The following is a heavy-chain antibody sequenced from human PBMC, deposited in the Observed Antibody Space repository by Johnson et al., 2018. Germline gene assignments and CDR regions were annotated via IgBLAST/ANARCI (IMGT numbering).Heavy chain of an antibody. D-gene: IGHD3-16*01. J-gene: IGHJ3*01. V-gene: IGHV4-61*02. CDR1: GGSINSGSFY. CDR3: AREWVRGQLRGAFDL. CDR2: IYTSGST. Sequence: QVRLQESGPGLVKPSQTLSLSCIVSGGSINSGSFYWNWVRQPAGKGLEWIGRIYTSGSTSYNPSLKSRVTISIDTSKNQFSLKLSSVTAADTAVYYCAREWVRGQLRGAFDLWGQGTMVTVSS.